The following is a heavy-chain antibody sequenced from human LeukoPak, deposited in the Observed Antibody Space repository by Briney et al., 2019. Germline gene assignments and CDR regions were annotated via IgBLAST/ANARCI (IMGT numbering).Heavy chain of an antibody. D-gene: IGHD3-10*01. Sequence: GRSLRLSCAASGFTFSSYAMHWVRQAPGKGLEWVAVIWYDGSNKYYADSVKGRFTISRDNSKNTLYLQMNSLRAEDTAVYYCAREYVRGSGGFDYWGQGTLVTVSS. CDR1: GFTFSSYA. J-gene: IGHJ4*02. CDR3: AREYVRGSGGFDY. CDR2: IWYDGSNK. V-gene: IGHV3-33*08.